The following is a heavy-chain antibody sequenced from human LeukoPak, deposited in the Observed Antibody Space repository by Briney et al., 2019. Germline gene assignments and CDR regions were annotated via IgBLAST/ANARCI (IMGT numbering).Heavy chain of an antibody. V-gene: IGHV1-18*01. CDR3: ARRSAADTSAPEYCEH. CDR2: ISAYNGNT. J-gene: IGHJ1*01. CDR1: GYTFTSYG. Sequence: ASVKVSCKASGYTFTSYGISWVRQAPGQGLEWMGWISAYNGNTNYAQKLQGRVTMTTDTSTSTAYMELRSLRSDDTAVYYCARRSAADTSAPEYCEHWGQGNLVTVSS. D-gene: IGHD2-2*01.